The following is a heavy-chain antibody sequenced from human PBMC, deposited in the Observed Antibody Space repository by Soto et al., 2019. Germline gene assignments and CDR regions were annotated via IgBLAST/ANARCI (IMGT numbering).Heavy chain of an antibody. CDR2: IYDSGTT. Sequence: SETLSLTCSVSDASINSGGYYWSWIRQHPGKGLEWIGFIYDSGTTYYNPSLKRRVTTSVDTSKNQFSLRLSSVTAADTAVYYCARGLIVILVGIEELLTSHFDAWGQGTLVTVSS. D-gene: IGHD1-26*01. CDR3: ARGLIVILVGIEELLTSHFDA. CDR1: DASINSGGYY. V-gene: IGHV4-31*03. J-gene: IGHJ4*02.